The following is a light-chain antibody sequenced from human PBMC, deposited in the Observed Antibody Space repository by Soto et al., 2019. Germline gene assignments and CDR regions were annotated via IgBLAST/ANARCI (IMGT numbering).Light chain of an antibody. CDR3: QQRRYWPVT. J-gene: IGKJ1*01. Sequence: EIVLTQSPAILSMSPGERATLSCRASQSVSSYFAWYQQKPGQAPRLLIYDASNRATGVPARSSGSGSGTDFTLTISSLEPEDFAVYYCQQRRYWPVTFGQGTKV. CDR1: QSVSSY. CDR2: DAS. V-gene: IGKV3-11*01.